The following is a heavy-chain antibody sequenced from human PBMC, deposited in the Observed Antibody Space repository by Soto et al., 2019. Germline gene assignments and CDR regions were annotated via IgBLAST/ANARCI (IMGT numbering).Heavy chain of an antibody. CDR1: GGSISSSSYY. CDR2: IYYSGST. CDR3: ARLPDSRYFDWLLHYGMDV. D-gene: IGHD3-9*01. J-gene: IGHJ6*02. Sequence: TLSLTCTVSGGSISSSSYYWGWIRQPPGKGLEWIGSIYYSGSTYYNPSLKSRVTISVDTSKNQFSLKLSSVTAADTAVYYCARLPDSRYFDWLLHYGMDVWGQGTTVTVSS. V-gene: IGHV4-39*01.